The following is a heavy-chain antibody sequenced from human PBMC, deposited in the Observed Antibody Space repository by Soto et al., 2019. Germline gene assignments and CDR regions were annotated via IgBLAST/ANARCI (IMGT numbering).Heavy chain of an antibody. CDR1: GAPLSGYY. V-gene: IGHV4-34*01. D-gene: IGHD5-18*01. CDR3: GRGGRTPMVIAY. J-gene: IGHJ4*02. CDR2: INHVGHT. Sequence: QVQLQQWGAGLLKPSETLSLTCAVYGAPLSGYYWSWIRQSPGKGLEWIGEINHVGHTSYNPSLKSRVIMSVDTAKKQFSLKLTSVPAADTAVYYCGRGGRTPMVIAYWGQGTLVTVSS.